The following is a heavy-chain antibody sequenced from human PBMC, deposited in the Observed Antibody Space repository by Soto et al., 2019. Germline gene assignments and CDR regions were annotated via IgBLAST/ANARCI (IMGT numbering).Heavy chain of an antibody. CDR3: ATPGIAAAGRSGGWFDP. CDR1: GGSISSYY. J-gene: IGHJ5*02. CDR2: IYKTGST. V-gene: IGHV4-59*12. Sequence: PSETLSLTCTVSGGSISSYYWSWIRQPPGKGLEWIGYIYKTGSTDFNPSLKDRLTISIDTSKNQFSLSLRSVTDADTAVYYCATPGIAAAGRSGGWFDPWGQGTLVTVSS. D-gene: IGHD6-13*01.